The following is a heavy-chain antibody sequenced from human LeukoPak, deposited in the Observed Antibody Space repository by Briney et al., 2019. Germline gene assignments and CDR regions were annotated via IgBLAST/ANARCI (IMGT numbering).Heavy chain of an antibody. CDR3: ARDSAPYYYDSSGYSSDAFDI. J-gene: IGHJ3*02. Sequence: SETLSLTCAVYGGSFSGDYWSWIRQPPGKGLEWIGEINHSGSTNYNPSLKSRVTISVDTSKNQFSLKLSSVTAADTAVYYCARDSAPYYYDSSGYSSDAFDIWGQGTMVTVSS. CDR1: GGSFSGDY. V-gene: IGHV4-34*01. D-gene: IGHD3-22*01. CDR2: INHSGST.